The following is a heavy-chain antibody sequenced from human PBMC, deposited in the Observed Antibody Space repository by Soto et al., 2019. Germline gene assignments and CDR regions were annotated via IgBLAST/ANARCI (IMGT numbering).Heavy chain of an antibody. V-gene: IGHV5-10-1*01. CDR2: IDPSDSYT. CDR1: GYSFTTYW. D-gene: IGHD3-10*01. J-gene: IGHJ5*02. CDR3: ARHYYYVTGSYYFSWFDP. Sequence: PGESLKISCKASGYSFTTYWITWVRQMPGKGLEWMGRIDPSDSYTNYNPSFQGHITISTDTSISTAYLQWSSLKASDTATYYCARHYYYVTGSYYFSWFDPWGQGTLVNVS.